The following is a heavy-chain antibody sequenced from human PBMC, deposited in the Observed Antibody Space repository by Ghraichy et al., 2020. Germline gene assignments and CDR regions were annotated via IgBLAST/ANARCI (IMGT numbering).Heavy chain of an antibody. CDR2: IRSKPNSYAT. Sequence: GGSLRLSCAASGFTFSGSAMHWVRQASGKGLEWVGRIRSKPNSYATAYAASVKGRFTISRDDSKNTAYLQMNSLKIEDTAVYYCSRPSEAVAGRGDYYYYYYMDVWGKGTTVTVSS. V-gene: IGHV3-73*01. CDR1: GFTFSGSA. J-gene: IGHJ6*03. CDR3: SRPSEAVAGRGDYYYYYYMDV. D-gene: IGHD6-19*01.